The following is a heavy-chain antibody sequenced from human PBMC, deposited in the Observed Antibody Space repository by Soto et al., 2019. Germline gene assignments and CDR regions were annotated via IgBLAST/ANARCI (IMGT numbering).Heavy chain of an antibody. Sequence: EVQLLESGGGLVQPGGSLRLSCAASGFAFVSYAMSWVRRTPGKGLEWVSAVSDSGATTYYADAVKGRFTVSRDNSKNNLYLQMNSLRAEDTAVYYCAKDSPAVTTGYFGYWGQGALVTVSS. D-gene: IGHD4-17*01. J-gene: IGHJ4*02. CDR1: GFAFVSYA. CDR2: VSDSGATT. CDR3: AKDSPAVTTGYFGY. V-gene: IGHV3-23*01.